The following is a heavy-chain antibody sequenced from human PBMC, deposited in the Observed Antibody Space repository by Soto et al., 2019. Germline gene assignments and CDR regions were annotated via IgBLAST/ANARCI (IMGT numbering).Heavy chain of an antibody. CDR3: ASYTSSSWIWWFDP. Sequence: PSETLSLTCAVSGGSISSSNWWSWVRQPPGKGLEWIGEIYHSGSTNYNPSLKSRVTISVDKSKNQFSLKLSSVTAADTAVYYCASYTSSSWIWWFDPWGQGTLVTVSS. CDR2: IYHSGST. CDR1: GGSISSSNW. J-gene: IGHJ5*02. V-gene: IGHV4-4*02. D-gene: IGHD6-13*01.